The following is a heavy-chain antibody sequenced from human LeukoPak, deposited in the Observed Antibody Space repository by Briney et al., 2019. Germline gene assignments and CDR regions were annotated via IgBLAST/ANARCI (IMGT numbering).Heavy chain of an antibody. CDR3: AREEYSSSSGYYYYGMDV. CDR1: GGSISGGDYY. Sequence: SQTLSLTCTVSGGSISGGDYYWSWIRQPPGKGLEWIGYIYYSGSTYYNPSLKSRVTISVDTSKNQFSLKLSSVTAADTAVYYCAREEYSSSSGYYYYGMDVWGQGTTVTVSS. D-gene: IGHD6-6*01. V-gene: IGHV4-30-4*01. J-gene: IGHJ6*02. CDR2: IYYSGST.